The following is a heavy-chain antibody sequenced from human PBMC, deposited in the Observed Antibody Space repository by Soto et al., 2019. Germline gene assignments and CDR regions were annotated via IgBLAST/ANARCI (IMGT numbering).Heavy chain of an antibody. CDR2: IYPGDSDT. V-gene: IGHV5-51*01. CDR3: ARSGRPIFGVENWFDP. J-gene: IGHJ5*02. CDR1: GYSFTSYW. Sequence: GESLKISCKGSGYSFTSYWIGWVRQMPGKGLEWMGIIYPGDSDTRYSPSFQGQVTISADKSISTAYLQWSSLKASDTAMYYCARSGRPIFGVENWFDPWGQGTLVTVSS. D-gene: IGHD3-3*01.